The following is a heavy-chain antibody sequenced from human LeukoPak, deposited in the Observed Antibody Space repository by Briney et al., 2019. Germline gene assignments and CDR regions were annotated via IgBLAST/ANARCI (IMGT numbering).Heavy chain of an antibody. D-gene: IGHD3-22*01. V-gene: IGHV4-59*11. CDR1: GGSFTTHY. J-gene: IGHJ3*01. CDR2: ISYIGST. Sequence: PSETLSLTCTVSGGSFTTHYWSWIRQPPGKGLEWIGYISYIGSTDYNPSLKSRVTISINTSKNQVSLMLTSVTAADTAVYYCASDSISMNAFDAWGQGTMVTVSS. CDR3: ASDSISMNAFDA.